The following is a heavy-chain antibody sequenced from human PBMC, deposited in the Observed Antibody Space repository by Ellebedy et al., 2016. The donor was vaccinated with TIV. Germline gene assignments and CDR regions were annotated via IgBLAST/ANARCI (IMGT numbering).Heavy chain of an antibody. CDR3: ARVRATTVTEYFQH. CDR1: GYTFTGYY. D-gene: IGHD4-17*01. Sequence: AASVKVSCKASGYTFTGYYMHWVRQAPGQGLEWMGWINPNSGGTNYAQKFQGWVTMTRDTSISTAYMELSRLRSDDTAVYYCARVRATTVTEYFQHWGQGTLVTVSS. J-gene: IGHJ1*01. CDR2: INPNSGGT. V-gene: IGHV1-2*04.